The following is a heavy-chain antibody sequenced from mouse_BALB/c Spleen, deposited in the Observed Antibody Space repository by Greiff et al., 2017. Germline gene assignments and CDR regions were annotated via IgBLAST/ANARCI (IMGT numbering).Heavy chain of an antibody. CDR1: GYTFTSYV. V-gene: IGHV1-14*01. J-gene: IGHJ2*01. CDR2: INPYNDGT. CDR3: AREGEARATFFYYFDY. D-gene: IGHD3-1*01. Sequence: EVQVVESGPELVKPGASVKMSCKASGYTFTSYVMHWVKQKPGQGLEWIGYINPYNDGTKYNEKFKGKATLTSDKSSSTAYMELSSLTSEDSAVYYCAREGEARATFFYYFDYWGQGTTLTVSS.